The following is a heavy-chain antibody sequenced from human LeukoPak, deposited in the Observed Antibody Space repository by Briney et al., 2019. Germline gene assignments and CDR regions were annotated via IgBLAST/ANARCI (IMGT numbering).Heavy chain of an antibody. V-gene: IGHV1-69*13. CDR3: ARKNAGPYRAFDM. CDR1: GDTSNSYT. D-gene: IGHD1-1*01. CDR2: IIPIFGTA. Sequence: SVKVSCKASGDTSNSYTISWVRQAPGQGLEWMGGIIPIFGTANYAQKFQGRVTITADESTNTAYMELSSLRSEDTAVYYCARKNAGPYRAFDMWGLGTMVTVSS. J-gene: IGHJ3*02.